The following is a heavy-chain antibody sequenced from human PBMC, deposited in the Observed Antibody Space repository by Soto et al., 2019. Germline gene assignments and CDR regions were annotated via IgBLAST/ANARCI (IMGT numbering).Heavy chain of an antibody. Sequence: QVQLVQSGAEVKRPGASVKISCEASAYSFSDKGVHWVRQAPGQSLEWMRWTNVRNGNPKYSQKFQGRVTINTDTSATIAYMELSSLRFEDTAVYYCGAGPFLDYWGQGTLVTVSS. CDR1: AYSFSDKG. CDR3: GAGPFLDY. V-gene: IGHV1-3*01. J-gene: IGHJ4*02. CDR2: TNVRNGNP.